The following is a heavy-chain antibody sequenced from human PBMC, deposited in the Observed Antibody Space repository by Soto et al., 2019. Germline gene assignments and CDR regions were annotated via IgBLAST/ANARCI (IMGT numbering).Heavy chain of an antibody. D-gene: IGHD5-18*01. J-gene: IGHJ4*02. CDR2: IIPILGIA. Sequence: QVQLVQSGAEVKKPGSSVKVSCKASGGTFSSYTISWVRQAPGQGLEWMGRIIPILGIANYAQKFQGRVTITADKSTSAAYMELSSLRSEDTAVYYCASHSGGDSYGPFDYWGQGTLVTVSS. CDR3: ASHSGGDSYGPFDY. V-gene: IGHV1-69*02. CDR1: GGTFSSYT.